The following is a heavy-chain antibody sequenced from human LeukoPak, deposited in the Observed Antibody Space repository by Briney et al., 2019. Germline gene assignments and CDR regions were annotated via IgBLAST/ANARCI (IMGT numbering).Heavy chain of an antibody. V-gene: IGHV1-69*04. CDR2: IIPILGIA. Sequence: ASVKVSCKASGGTFSSYAISWVRQAPGQGLEWMGRIIPILGIANYAQKFQGRVTITRDTSASTAYMELSSLRSEDTAVYYCARGALDYYDSSGYTDLDYWGQGTLVTVSS. CDR1: GGTFSSYA. D-gene: IGHD3-22*01. J-gene: IGHJ4*02. CDR3: ARGALDYYDSSGYTDLDY.